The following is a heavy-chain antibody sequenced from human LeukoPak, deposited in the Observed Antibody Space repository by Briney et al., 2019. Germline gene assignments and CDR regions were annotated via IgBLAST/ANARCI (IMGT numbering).Heavy chain of an antibody. V-gene: IGHV4-59*01. J-gene: IGHJ4*02. CDR3: ARDVKYRGWSTIGY. CDR2: IYYSGST. D-gene: IGHD6-19*01. Sequence: SETLSLTCTVSGGSISNYYWSWIRQPPGKGLEWIGYIYYSGSTKYNPSLKSRVTISVDTSKNQFSLKLSSVTAADTAVYYCARDVKYRGWSTIGYWGQGTLVTVSS. CDR1: GGSISNYY.